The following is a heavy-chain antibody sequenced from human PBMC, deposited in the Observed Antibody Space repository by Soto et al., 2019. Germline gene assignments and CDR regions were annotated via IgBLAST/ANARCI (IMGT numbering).Heavy chain of an antibody. J-gene: IGHJ4*02. CDR2: IYSGGPI. Sequence: EVQLVETGGRLIQPGESLRLSCAVVGFSVTDNYMSWVRQAPGKCLEWVSVIYSGGPIYYADSVKGRFTIFRDTSKNMLYFQMNRLRVEDTAVYYCARGSNNSWFGRDFDYWGRGTLVTVSS. CDR1: GFSVTDNY. CDR3: ARGSNNSWFGRDFDY. D-gene: IGHD3-16*01. V-gene: IGHV3-53*02.